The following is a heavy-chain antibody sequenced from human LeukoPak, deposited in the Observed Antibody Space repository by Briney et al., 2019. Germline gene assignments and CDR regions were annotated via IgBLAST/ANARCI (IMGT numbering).Heavy chain of an antibody. J-gene: IGHJ6*02. D-gene: IGHD5-18*01. CDR2: ISTSSGTI. V-gene: IGHV3-48*02. CDR3: ARQVDPALVADYYYYGMGV. Sequence: GGSLRLSCAASGFTFSSYSMNWVRQAPRKGLEWVSYISTSSGTIYYADSVKGRFTISRDNAKNSLYLQMNSLRDEDTAVYYCARQVDPALVADYYYYGMGVWGQGTTVTVSS. CDR1: GFTFSSYS.